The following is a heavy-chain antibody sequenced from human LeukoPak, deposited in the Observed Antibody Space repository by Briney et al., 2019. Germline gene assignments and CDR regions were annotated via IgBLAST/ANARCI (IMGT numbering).Heavy chain of an antibody. V-gene: IGHV3-30-3*01. D-gene: IGHD3-10*01. Sequence: PGRSLRLSCAASGFTFSSYSMHWVRQAPGKGLEWVADISYDTNSEYYADSVKGRFTIPRDNSKNTLYLQMNSLRAEDTAVYYCARDLGSHKLLWFGEGFDYWGQGTLVTVSS. CDR3: ARDLGSHKLLWFGEGFDY. CDR2: ISYDTNSE. CDR1: GFTFSSYS. J-gene: IGHJ4*02.